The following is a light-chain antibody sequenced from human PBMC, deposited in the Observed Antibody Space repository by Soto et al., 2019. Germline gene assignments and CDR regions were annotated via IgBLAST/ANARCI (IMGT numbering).Light chain of an antibody. CDR3: HQYQSRPLT. J-gene: IGKJ4*01. V-gene: IGKV3-15*01. Sequence: EIVLTQSPATLSVSPGERATLSCRACQSVTSDFNNLAWYQQKPGQAPRLLIYGASTRATGIPARFSGSGSGTQFTLTISSLQSEDFAVYYCHQYQSRPLTFGGGTKVEI. CDR2: GAS. CDR1: QSVTSD.